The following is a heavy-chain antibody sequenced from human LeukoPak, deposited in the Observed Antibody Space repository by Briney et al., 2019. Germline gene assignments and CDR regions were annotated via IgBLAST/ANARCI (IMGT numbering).Heavy chain of an antibody. Sequence: GGSLRLSCAASGFTFSSYAMHWVRQAPGKGLEWVAVISYDGSNKYYADSVKGRFTISRDNSKNTLYLQMNSLRAEDTAVYYCIRYFAYWGQETLVTVSS. CDR3: IRYFAY. CDR1: GFTFSSYA. CDR2: ISYDGSNK. J-gene: IGHJ4*02. V-gene: IGHV3-30*04.